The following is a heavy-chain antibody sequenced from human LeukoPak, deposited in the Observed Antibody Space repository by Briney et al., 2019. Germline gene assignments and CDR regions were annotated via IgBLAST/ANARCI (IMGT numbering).Heavy chain of an antibody. V-gene: IGHV4-34*01. D-gene: IGHD5-24*01. Sequence: SETLSLTCAVYGGSFSGYYWSWVRQPPGKGLEWIGEINHSGSTNYNPSLKSRVTISVDTSKNQFSLKLSSVTAADTAVYYCARDGYNRTIDYWGQGTLVTVSS. CDR1: GGSFSGYY. CDR3: ARDGYNRTIDY. J-gene: IGHJ4*02. CDR2: INHSGST.